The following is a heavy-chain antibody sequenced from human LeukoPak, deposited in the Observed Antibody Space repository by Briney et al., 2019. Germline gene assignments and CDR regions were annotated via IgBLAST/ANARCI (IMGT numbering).Heavy chain of an antibody. CDR3: ARSTSGLFDY. D-gene: IGHD1-26*01. CDR2: MNPNSGNT. Sequence: ASMKVSCKASGYTFTSYDINWVRQATGQGLEWMGWMNPNSGNTGYAQKFQGRVTMTRDMSTSTVYMELSSLRSEDTAVYYCARSTSGLFDYWGQGTLDTVSS. J-gene: IGHJ4*02. CDR1: GYTFTSYD. V-gene: IGHV1-8*01.